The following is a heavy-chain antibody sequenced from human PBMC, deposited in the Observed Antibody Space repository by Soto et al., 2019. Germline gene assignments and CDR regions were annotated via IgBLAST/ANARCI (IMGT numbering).Heavy chain of an antibody. CDR3: AKDGYSGGDDYGDSDYFDY. D-gene: IGHD4-17*01. V-gene: IGHV3-30*18. Sequence: QVQLVESGGVVVQPGRSLRLSCAASGFTFSDYGMHWVRQAPGKGLEWVAFISYDGSNKYYADSVKGRFAISRDNSKTTLFLQMSTLRGEDTAVYYCAKDGYSGGDDYGDSDYFDYWGQGTLVTVSS. J-gene: IGHJ4*02. CDR2: ISYDGSNK. CDR1: GFTFSDYG.